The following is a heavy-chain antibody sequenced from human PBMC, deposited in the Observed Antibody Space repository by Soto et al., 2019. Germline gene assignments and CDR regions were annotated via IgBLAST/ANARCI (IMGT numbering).Heavy chain of an antibody. J-gene: IGHJ5*02. D-gene: IGHD3-22*01. CDR3: ARDRFDYYDSSGYWRFDP. V-gene: IGHV3-48*01. CDR2: ISSSSRTI. CDR1: GFTFSSYS. Sequence: PGGSLRLSCAASGFTFSSYSMNWVRQAPGKRLEWVSYISSSSRTIYYADSVKGRFNISRDNAKNSLYLQMNSLRAEDTAVYYCARDRFDYYDSSGYWRFDPWGQGTLVTVSS.